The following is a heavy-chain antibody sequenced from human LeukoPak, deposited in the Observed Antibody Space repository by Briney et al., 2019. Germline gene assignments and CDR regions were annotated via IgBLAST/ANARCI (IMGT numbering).Heavy chain of an antibody. V-gene: IGHV4-38-2*01. CDR3: ARVLGGTTSWFDP. CDR2: IHYTGSA. J-gene: IGHJ5*02. Sequence: PSETLPLTCAVSSYSISSGYSWGWIRQPPGKGLEWIGNIHYTGSAYYNPSLKSRVTISLDTSKNHFSLELTSVTATDTAVYYCARVLGGTTSWFDPWGQGTLVTVSS. D-gene: IGHD1-1*01. CDR1: SYSISSGYS.